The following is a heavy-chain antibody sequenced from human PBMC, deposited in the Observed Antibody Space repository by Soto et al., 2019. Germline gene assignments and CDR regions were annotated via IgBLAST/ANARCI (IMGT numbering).Heavy chain of an antibody. Sequence: KTSETLSLTCTVSGGSITTAGYSWSWIRQPPGKALEWIGYVYHTGNAYPKPSLKSRVTISLDRSKNQCSLKMTSVTAADTALYYCASRPFYYYGLDVWGQGTTVTVSS. CDR2: VYHTGNA. CDR1: GGSITTAGYS. J-gene: IGHJ6*02. CDR3: ASRPFYYYGLDV. V-gene: IGHV4-30-2*01.